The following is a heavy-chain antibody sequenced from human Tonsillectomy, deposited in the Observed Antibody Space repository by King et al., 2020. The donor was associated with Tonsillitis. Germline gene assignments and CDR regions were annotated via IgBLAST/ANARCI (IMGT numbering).Heavy chain of an antibody. Sequence: QLVQSGGGLVQPGGSLRLSCAASGFTFSSYWMHWVRQAPGKGLVWVSRINSDGSSTSYADSVKGRFTISRDNAKNTLYLQMNSLRAEDTAVYYCARDLHCGDYFSYYYYGMDVWGQGTTVTVSS. CDR3: ARDLHCGDYFSYYYYGMDV. D-gene: IGHD4-17*01. CDR1: GFTFSSYW. V-gene: IGHV3-74*01. J-gene: IGHJ6*02. CDR2: INSDGSST.